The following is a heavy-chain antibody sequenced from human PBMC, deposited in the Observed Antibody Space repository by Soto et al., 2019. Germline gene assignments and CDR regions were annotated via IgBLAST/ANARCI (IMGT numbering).Heavy chain of an antibody. D-gene: IGHD2-21*01. CDR2: IWYDGSLK. CDR3: ARWDLDW. Sequence: QVQLVESGGGVVQPGKSLRLSCAASGFTFSHHGIHWVRQAPGKGLEWVAVIWYDGSLKYYGDSVQGRFTVSRDNSKNTVYLQMNRLRAEDSAVYYCARWDLDWGGQGTLVTVSS. CDR1: GFTFSHHG. J-gene: IGHJ4*02. V-gene: IGHV3-33*01.